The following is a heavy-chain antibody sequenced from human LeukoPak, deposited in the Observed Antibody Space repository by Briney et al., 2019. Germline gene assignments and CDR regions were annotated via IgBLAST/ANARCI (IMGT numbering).Heavy chain of an antibody. D-gene: IGHD2-2*01. J-gene: IGHJ4*02. CDR2: INAGNGNT. V-gene: IGHV1-3*01. CDR3: ARDECSSTSCQYYFDY. Sequence: GASVKLSCKASGYTFTRYAMHWVGQAPGQRLEWMGWINAGNGNTKYSQKFQGRVTITRDTSASTAYMELSSLRSEDTAVYYCARDECSSTSCQYYFDYWGQGTLVTVSS. CDR1: GYTFTRYA.